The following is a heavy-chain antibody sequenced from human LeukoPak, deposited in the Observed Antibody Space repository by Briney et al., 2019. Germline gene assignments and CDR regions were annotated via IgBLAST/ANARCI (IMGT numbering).Heavy chain of an antibody. CDR1: GFTFSDYY. CDR3: ARDWAGGPHDY. CDR2: ISSSGNNI. Sequence: GGSLRLSCAASGFTFSDYYMSWIRLVPGKGLEWVSYISSSGNNIYYADSVKGRFTISRDNAKNSLYLQMNSLRAEDTAVYYCARDWAGGPHDYWGQGTLVTVSS. D-gene: IGHD3-10*01. J-gene: IGHJ4*02. V-gene: IGHV3-11*04.